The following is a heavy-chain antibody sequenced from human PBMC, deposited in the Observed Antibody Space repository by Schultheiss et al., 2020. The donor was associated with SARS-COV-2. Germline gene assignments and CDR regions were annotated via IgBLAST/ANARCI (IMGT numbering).Heavy chain of an antibody. CDR1: GGTFSSYA. CDR2: IIPIFGTA. CDR3: ARVRFWDTATPEGGMDV. Sequence: SVKVSCKASGGTFSSYAISWVRQAPGQGLEWMGGIIPIFGTANYAQKFQGRVTITADESTSTAYMELSSLRSDDTAVYYCARVRFWDTATPEGGMDVWGQGTTVTVSS. D-gene: IGHD5-18*01. J-gene: IGHJ6*02. V-gene: IGHV1-69*13.